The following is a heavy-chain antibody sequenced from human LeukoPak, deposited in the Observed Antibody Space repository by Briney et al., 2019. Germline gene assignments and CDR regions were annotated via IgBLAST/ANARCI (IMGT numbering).Heavy chain of an antibody. CDR1: GLTFSSDA. CDR3: AKVAGIFYDSSGYPPSNGMDV. J-gene: IGHJ6*02. V-gene: IGHV3-48*01. D-gene: IGHD3-22*01. CDR2: IGSVSSPI. Sequence: GGSLRLSCAASGLTFSSDAMTWVRQAPGKGLEWIAYIGSVSSPIFYANSVKGRFTISRDNSKNTLYLQMNSLRAEDTAVYYCAKVAGIFYDSSGYPPSNGMDVWGQGTTVTVSS.